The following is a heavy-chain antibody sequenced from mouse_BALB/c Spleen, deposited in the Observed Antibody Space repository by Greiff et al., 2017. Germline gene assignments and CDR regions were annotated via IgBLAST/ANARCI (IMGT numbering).Heavy chain of an antibody. D-gene: IGHD2-14*01. V-gene: IGHV7-3*02. J-gene: IGHJ2*01. CDR3: ARDRGYDYFDY. CDR1: GFTFTDYY. Sequence: EVQRVESGGGLVQPGGSLRLSCATSGFTFTDYYMSWVRQPPGKALEWLGFIRNKANGYTTEYSASVKGRFTISRDNSQSILYLQMNTLRAEDSATYYCARDRGYDYFDYWGQGTTLTVSS. CDR2: IRNKANGYTT.